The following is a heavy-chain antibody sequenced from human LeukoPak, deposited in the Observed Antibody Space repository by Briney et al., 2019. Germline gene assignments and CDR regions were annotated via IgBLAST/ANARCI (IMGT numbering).Heavy chain of an antibody. V-gene: IGHV4-39*07. D-gene: IGHD3-10*01. CDR3: ARVSRGRYYYGSGSYCLGDNWFDP. J-gene: IGHJ5*02. CDR1: GGSISSSSYY. Sequence: SETLSLTCTVSGGSISSSSYYWGWIRQPPGEGREWMGRIYYSGSTYNNPSRKSRCTISVDTSKNQFSLKPSSVTAADTAVYYCARVSRGRYYYGSGSYCLGDNWFDPWGQGTLVTVSS. CDR2: IYYSGST.